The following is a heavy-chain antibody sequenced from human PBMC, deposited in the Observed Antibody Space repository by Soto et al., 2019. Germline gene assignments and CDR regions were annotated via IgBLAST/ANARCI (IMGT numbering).Heavy chain of an antibody. CDR2: ISYDGSNK. V-gene: IGHV3-30*18. Sequence: HPGGSLRISCAASGFTFSSYGMHWVRQAPGKGLEWVAVISYDGSNKYYADSVKGRFTISRDNSKNTLYLQMNSLRAEDTAVYYCAKDSPSRPDTAMEHIDYWGQGTLVTVSS. CDR3: AKDSPSRPDTAMEHIDY. J-gene: IGHJ4*02. D-gene: IGHD5-18*01. CDR1: GFTFSSYG.